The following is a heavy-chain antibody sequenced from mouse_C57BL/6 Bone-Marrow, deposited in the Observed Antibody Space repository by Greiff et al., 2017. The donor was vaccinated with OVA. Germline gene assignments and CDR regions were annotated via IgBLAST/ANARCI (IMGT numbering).Heavy chain of an antibody. J-gene: IGHJ3*01. CDR1: GFSLTSYG. CDR2: IWSDGST. V-gene: IGHV2-6-1*01. D-gene: IGHD2-3*01. CDR3: ARQGSYDGYYWFAY. Sequence: VKVVESGPGLVAPSQSLSITCTVSGFSLTSYGVHWVRQPPGKGLEWLVVIWSDGSTTYNSALKSRLSISKDNSKSQVFLKMNSRQTDDTAMYYCARQGSYDGYYWFAYWGQGTLVTVSA.